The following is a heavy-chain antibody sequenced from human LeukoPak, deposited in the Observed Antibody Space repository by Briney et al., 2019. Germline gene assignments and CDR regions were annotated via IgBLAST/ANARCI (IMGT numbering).Heavy chain of an antibody. CDR1: GFTFSIYD. CDR3: AKSRNFYFYFMEV. CDR2: ISGSDYT. Sequence: GGSLRLSCAASGFTFSIYDMNWVRQAPGKGLEWVSGISGSDYTDHADSVKGRFTISRDNSKNTLYLQMNSLRAEDTALYYCAKSRNFYFYFMEVSGRGTKVTISS. V-gene: IGHV3-23*01. J-gene: IGHJ6*03.